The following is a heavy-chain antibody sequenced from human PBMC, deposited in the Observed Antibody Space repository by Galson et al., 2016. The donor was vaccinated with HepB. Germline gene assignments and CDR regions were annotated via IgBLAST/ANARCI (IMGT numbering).Heavy chain of an antibody. V-gene: IGHV3-53*01. J-gene: IGHJ3*02. CDR3: ATVGGSSYGLRTDPFDI. D-gene: IGHD5-18*01. CDR1: GVTVGNDY. CDR2: IYLDTNS. Sequence: SLRLSCATSGVTVGNDYMTWVRQAPGKGLEWLSLIYLDTNSYSAESVTGRFTISRDTSKNTLYLQMNNLRVEDTALYFCATVGGSSYGLRTDPFDIWGQGTKVTVSA.